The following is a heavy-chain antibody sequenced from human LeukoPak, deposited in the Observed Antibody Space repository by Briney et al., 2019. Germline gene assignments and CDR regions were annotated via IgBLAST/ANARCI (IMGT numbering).Heavy chain of an antibody. Sequence: GESLKISCKGSGYSFTSYWIGWVRQMPGKGLEWMGIIYPGDSDTRYSPSFQGQVTVSADKSISTAYLQWSSLKASDTAMYYCARSPDCSGGSCYAPNWFVPWGQGTLVTVSS. CDR2: IYPGDSDT. D-gene: IGHD2-15*01. CDR1: GYSFTSYW. CDR3: ARSPDCSGGSCYAPNWFVP. V-gene: IGHV5-51*01. J-gene: IGHJ5*02.